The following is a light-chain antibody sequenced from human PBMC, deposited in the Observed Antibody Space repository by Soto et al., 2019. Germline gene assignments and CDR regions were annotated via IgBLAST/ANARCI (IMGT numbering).Light chain of an antibody. CDR2: AAS. CDR1: QSISSY. Sequence: DIQMTQSPSSLSASVGDRVTITCRASQSISSYLNWYRQKPGKAPKLLIYAASSLQSGVPSRFSGSGSGTDFTLTISSLQPEDFATYYCQQSYSLTFGQGTKVEIK. CDR3: QQSYSLT. V-gene: IGKV1-39*01. J-gene: IGKJ1*01.